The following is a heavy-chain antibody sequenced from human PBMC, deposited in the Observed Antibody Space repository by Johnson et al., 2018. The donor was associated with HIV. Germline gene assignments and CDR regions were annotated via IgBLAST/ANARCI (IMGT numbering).Heavy chain of an antibody. CDR2: ISYDGSNK. CDR3: ARAAIVVLPAGIFDI. J-gene: IGHJ3*02. D-gene: IGHD2-2*01. V-gene: IGHV3-30-3*01. Sequence: QVQLVESGGGVVQPGRSLRLSCAASGFTFSSYAMHWVRQAPGKGLEWVAVISYDGSNKYYADSVKGRFTISRDNSRNTLYLQMNSLRAEDAAVYYCARAAIVVLPAGIFDIWGRGTMISVSS. CDR1: GFTFSSYA.